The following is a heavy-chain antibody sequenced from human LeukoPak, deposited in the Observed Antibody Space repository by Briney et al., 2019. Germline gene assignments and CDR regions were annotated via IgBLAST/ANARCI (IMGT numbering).Heavy chain of an antibody. Sequence: GASVKVSCKASGYTFTSYYMHWVRQAPGQGLEWMGIINPSGGSTSYAQKFQGRVTMTRDMSTSTVYMELSSLRSEDTAVYYCALELLIVKVDYWGQGTLVTVSS. CDR1: GYTFTSYY. V-gene: IGHV1-46*01. J-gene: IGHJ4*02. D-gene: IGHD1-7*01. CDR2: INPSGGST. CDR3: ALELLIVKVDY.